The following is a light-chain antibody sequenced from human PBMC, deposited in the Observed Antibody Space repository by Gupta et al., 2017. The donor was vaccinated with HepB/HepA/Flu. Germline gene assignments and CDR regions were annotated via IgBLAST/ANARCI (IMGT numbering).Light chain of an antibody. V-gene: IGLV1-47*02. Sequence: QSVRTQPPSASGTPGQRVTISCSGRSSNIGSSYAYWYQQLPGTAPKLLISVNNQRPSAAPARFSGSKSATSASLAISWVQAEDEADYYCAAWDASRNGWVFGGGTKVTVL. CDR2: VNN. CDR1: SSNIGSSY. J-gene: IGLJ3*02. CDR3: AAWDASRNGWV.